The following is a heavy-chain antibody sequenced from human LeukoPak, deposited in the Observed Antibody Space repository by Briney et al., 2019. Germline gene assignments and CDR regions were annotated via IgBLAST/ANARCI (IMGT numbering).Heavy chain of an antibody. J-gene: IGHJ6*03. CDR2: ISWNSFTI. V-gene: IGHV3-9*01. CDR3: TRDQQGPHKYYMDV. Sequence: PGGSLRLSCAASGFTFDDYAMHWVRQAPGKGLEWVSGISWNSFTIGYADSVKGRFTISRDNAKNSLYLQMNSLRVEDTAVYYCTRDQQGPHKYYMDVWGKGTTVTVSS. CDR1: GFTFDDYA.